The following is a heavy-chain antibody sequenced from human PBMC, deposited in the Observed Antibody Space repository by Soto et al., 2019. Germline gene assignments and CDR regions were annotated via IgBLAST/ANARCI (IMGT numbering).Heavy chain of an antibody. J-gene: IGHJ4*02. CDR3: AKDRGGTRWPFDH. Sequence: VGSLGLSCTHSGFTFGNFAMSWVRQAPGKGLEWVSSISAGGATTYYADSVKGRVTMSRDNSKNTLSLQMISLRAEDSAVYYCAKDRGGTRWPFDHWGQGTLVTVSS. V-gene: IGHV3-23*01. CDR2: ISAGGATT. CDR1: GFTFGNFA. D-gene: IGHD2-15*01.